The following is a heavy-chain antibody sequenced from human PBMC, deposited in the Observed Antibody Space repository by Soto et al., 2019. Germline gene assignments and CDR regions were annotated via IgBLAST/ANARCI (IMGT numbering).Heavy chain of an antibody. V-gene: IGHV4-59*01. Sequence: SETLSLTCTVSGGSISSYYWSWIRQPPGKGLEWIGYIYYSGSTNYNPSLKSRVTISVDTSKNQFSLKLSSVTAADTAVYYCGRSNYDILTGYSQPGYWGQGTLVTVSS. D-gene: IGHD3-9*01. J-gene: IGHJ4*02. CDR3: GRSNYDILTGYSQPGY. CDR1: GGSISSYY. CDR2: IYYSGST.